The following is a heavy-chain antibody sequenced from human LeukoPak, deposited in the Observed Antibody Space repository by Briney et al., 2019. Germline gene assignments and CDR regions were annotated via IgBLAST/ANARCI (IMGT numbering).Heavy chain of an antibody. Sequence: GGSLRLSCAASGFTFSSYAMSWVRQAPGKGLEWVSAISGSGGSTYYADSVKGRFTISRDNSKNTLYLQINSLRAEDTAVYYCARVGGYYDFWSGPYYFDYWGQGTLVTVSS. CDR3: ARVGGYYDFWSGPYYFDY. CDR1: GFTFSSYA. V-gene: IGHV3-23*01. CDR2: ISGSGGST. D-gene: IGHD3-3*01. J-gene: IGHJ4*02.